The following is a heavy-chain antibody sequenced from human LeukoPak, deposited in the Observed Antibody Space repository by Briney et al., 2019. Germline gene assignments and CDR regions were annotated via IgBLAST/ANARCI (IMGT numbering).Heavy chain of an antibody. Sequence: PGGSLRLSCAASGFTFSSYGMSWVRQAPGKGLEWVSSISSSSTYIYYADSVKGRFIISRDNAKNSLYLQMNSLRAEDTAVYYCARPHPRTVFGVFSYYYGMDVWGQGTTVTVSS. V-gene: IGHV3-21*01. CDR2: ISSSSTYI. CDR1: GFTFSSYG. D-gene: IGHD3-3*01. J-gene: IGHJ6*02. CDR3: ARPHPRTVFGVFSYYYGMDV.